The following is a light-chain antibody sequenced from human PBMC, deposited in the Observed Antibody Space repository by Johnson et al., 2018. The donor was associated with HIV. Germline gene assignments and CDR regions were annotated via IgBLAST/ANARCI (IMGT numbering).Light chain of an antibody. V-gene: IGLV1-51*02. Sequence: QSVLTQPPSVSAAPGQKVTISCSGSSSNIGNNYVSWYQQLPGTAPKLLIYENNKRPSGIPDRFSGSKSGTSATLGITVLQTGDEADYYCGTWDNSLGVFYVFGTGTKVTVL. J-gene: IGLJ1*01. CDR2: ENN. CDR1: SSNIGNNY. CDR3: GTWDNSLGVFYV.